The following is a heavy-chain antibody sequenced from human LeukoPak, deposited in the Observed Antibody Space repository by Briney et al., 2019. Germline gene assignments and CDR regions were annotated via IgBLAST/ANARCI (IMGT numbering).Heavy chain of an antibody. CDR1: GYSISSGYY. D-gene: IGHD2-8*01. V-gene: IGHV4-38-2*01. Sequence: SETLSLTCAVSGYSISSGYYWGWIRQPPGKGLEWIGSIYHSGSTNYNPSLKSRVTISVDTSKNQFSLKLSSVTAADTAVYYCASGYAFSPLDYWGQGTLVTVSS. CDR3: ASGYAFSPLDY. CDR2: IYHSGST. J-gene: IGHJ4*02.